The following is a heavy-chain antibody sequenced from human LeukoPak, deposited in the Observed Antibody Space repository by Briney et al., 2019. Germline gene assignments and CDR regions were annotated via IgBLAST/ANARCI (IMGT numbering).Heavy chain of an antibody. CDR2: IKQDGSEK. Sequence: GGSLRLSCAASGFTFSSYWMSWVRQAPGNGLEWVANIKQDGSEKYYVDSVKGRFTVSRDNAKNSLYLQMNSLRAEDTAVYYCARAHKLRYFDWLYNYWGQGTLVTVSS. CDR3: ARAHKLRYFDWLYNY. V-gene: IGHV3-7*03. D-gene: IGHD3-9*01. J-gene: IGHJ4*02. CDR1: GFTFSSYW.